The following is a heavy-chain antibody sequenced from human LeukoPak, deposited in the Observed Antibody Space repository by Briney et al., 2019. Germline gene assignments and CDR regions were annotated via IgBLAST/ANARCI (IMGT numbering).Heavy chain of an antibody. D-gene: IGHD2-15*01. CDR2: INPNSGGT. CDR3: ARDFLVAAIGYYMDV. Sequence: ASVKVSCKAAGYIFTGYYMHWVRQAPGQGLEWMGWINPNSGGTNYAQKFQGRVTMTRDTSISTAYMELSRLRSDDTAVYYCARDFLVAAIGYYMDVWGKGTTVTVSS. J-gene: IGHJ6*03. V-gene: IGHV1-2*02. CDR1: GYIFTGYY.